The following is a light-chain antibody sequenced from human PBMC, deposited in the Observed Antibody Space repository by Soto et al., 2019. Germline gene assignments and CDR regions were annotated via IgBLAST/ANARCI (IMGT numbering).Light chain of an antibody. CDR2: SND. CDR3: TAWDTSLTGHLV. CDR1: TSNIWSHS. V-gene: IGLV1-44*01. J-gene: IGLJ2*01. Sequence: QSVLTQPPSASGAPGQTVTISCSGTTSNIWSHSVNWYRQLPGTAPKVVMFSNDERPSGVPDRFSGSKSGTSASLTITGLQSEDEADYYCTAWDTSLTGHLVFGGGTKLTVL.